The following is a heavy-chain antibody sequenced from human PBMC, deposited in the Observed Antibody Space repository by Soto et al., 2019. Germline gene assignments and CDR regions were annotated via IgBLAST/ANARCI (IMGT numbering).Heavy chain of an antibody. V-gene: IGHV4-4*02. CDR2: IYHSGST. CDR1: GGSISSSNW. CDR3: ARNYYDSSCYKGDPYYFDY. D-gene: IGHD3-22*01. J-gene: IGHJ4*02. Sequence: QVQLQESGPGLVKPSGTLSLTCAVSGGSISSSNWWSWVRQPPGKGLEWIGEIYHSGSTNYNPSLKSRVTISVDKSKIQFSLKLSSVTAADTAVYYCARNYYDSSCYKGDPYYFDYWGQGTLVTVSS.